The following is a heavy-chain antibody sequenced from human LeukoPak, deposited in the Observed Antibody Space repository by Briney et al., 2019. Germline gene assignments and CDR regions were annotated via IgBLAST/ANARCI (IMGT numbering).Heavy chain of an antibody. CDR3: ARESPPYYYDS. Sequence: ASVKVSCKASGGTFSSYANSWVRQAPGQGLEWMGRIIPIFGTANYAQKFQGRVTITTDESTSTAYMELSSLRSEDTAVYYCARESPPYYYDSWGQGTLVTVSS. CDR2: IIPIFGTA. J-gene: IGHJ4*02. D-gene: IGHD3-22*01. CDR1: GGTFSSYA. V-gene: IGHV1-69*05.